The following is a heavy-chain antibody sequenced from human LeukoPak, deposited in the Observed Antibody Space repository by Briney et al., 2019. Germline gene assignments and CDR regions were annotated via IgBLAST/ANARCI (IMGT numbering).Heavy chain of an antibody. J-gene: IGHJ4*02. CDR1: GFTFSSYT. V-gene: IGHV3-23*01. D-gene: IGHD2-2*01. Sequence: PGGSLRLSCAASGFTFSSYTMSWVRQAPGKGLEWVSAISGSGSSTYYADSVKGRFTISRDNSKNTLYLQMNSLRAEDTAVYYCAKGVVPAAISGNYFDYWGQGTLVTVSS. CDR3: AKGVVPAAISGNYFDY. CDR2: ISGSGSST.